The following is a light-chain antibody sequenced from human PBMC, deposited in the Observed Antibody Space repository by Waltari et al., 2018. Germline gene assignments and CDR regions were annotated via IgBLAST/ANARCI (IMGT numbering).Light chain of an antibody. CDR1: SSNIGRNH. CDR2: RNN. J-gene: IGLJ2*01. CDR3: AAWDDSLSGPVV. Sequence: QSVLTQPPSASGTPGQRVTISCSGSSSNIGRNHVYWYQQLPGTAPKPLIYRNNQRPSGVPDRVSGSKSGTSASLAISGLRSEDEADYYCAAWDDSLSGPVVFGGGTKLTVL. V-gene: IGLV1-47*01.